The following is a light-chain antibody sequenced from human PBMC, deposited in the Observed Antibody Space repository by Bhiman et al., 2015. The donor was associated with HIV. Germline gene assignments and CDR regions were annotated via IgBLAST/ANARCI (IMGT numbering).Light chain of an antibody. CDR1: SSDVGTYNY. CDR3: SSYTSSSAYV. Sequence: QSALTQPASVSGPPGQSITISCTGTSSDVGTYNYVSWYQQHSGKAPKLMIFDVSNRPSGVSNRFSGSKSGNTASLTISGLQTEDEADYYCSSYTSSSAYVFGSGTKVTVL. CDR2: DVS. V-gene: IGLV2-14*01. J-gene: IGLJ1*01.